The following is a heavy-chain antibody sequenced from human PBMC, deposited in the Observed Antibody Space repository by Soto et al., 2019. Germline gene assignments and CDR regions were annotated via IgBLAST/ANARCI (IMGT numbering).Heavy chain of an antibody. D-gene: IGHD2-2*01. J-gene: IGHJ4*02. CDR3: ARWYCSSTSCLYYFDY. Sequence: QVQLQQWGAGLLKPSETLSLTCAVYGGSFSGYYWSWIRQPPGKGLEWIGEINHSGSTNYNPSLKRRVTISVDTSKNQFSLKLSSVTAADTAVYYCARWYCSSTSCLYYFDYWGQGTLVTVSS. CDR1: GGSFSGYY. CDR2: INHSGST. V-gene: IGHV4-34*01.